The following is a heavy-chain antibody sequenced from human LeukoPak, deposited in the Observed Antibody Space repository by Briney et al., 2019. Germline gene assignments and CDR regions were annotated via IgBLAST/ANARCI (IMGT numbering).Heavy chain of an antibody. Sequence: PGGSLRLSCAASGFTFTNYWMSWVWQAPGKGLEWVANMKQDGGEKYYVDSVKGRFTISRDNAEKSLYLQMNSLRVEDTAVYYCARDRALYDRSGYYYTEDDYWGQGTLVTVSS. CDR3: ARDRALYDRSGYYYTEDDY. CDR2: MKQDGGEK. J-gene: IGHJ4*02. V-gene: IGHV3-7*01. D-gene: IGHD3-22*01. CDR1: GFTFTNYW.